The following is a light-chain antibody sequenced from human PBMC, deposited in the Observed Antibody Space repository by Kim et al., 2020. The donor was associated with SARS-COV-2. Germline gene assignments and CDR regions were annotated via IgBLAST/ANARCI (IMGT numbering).Light chain of an antibody. CDR1: QSVSSSY. Sequence: PGERVTLACRARQSVSSSYLTWYQQKPGQAPRLLIYGASTRATGIPARFSGSGSGTDFTLTISSLQPEDFAVYYCQQDYNLPGTFGQGTKLEI. CDR3: QQDYNLPGT. V-gene: IGKV3D-7*01. CDR2: GAS. J-gene: IGKJ2*01.